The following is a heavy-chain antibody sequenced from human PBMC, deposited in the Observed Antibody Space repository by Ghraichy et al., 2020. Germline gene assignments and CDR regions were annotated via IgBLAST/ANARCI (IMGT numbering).Heavy chain of an antibody. CDR2: ISYSGST. V-gene: IGHV4-59*01. Sequence: SETLSLTCTVSGGSISGDSWSWIRQPPGKGLEWIGCISYSGSTDYNPSLKSRITISVDTSKNQFSLKLNSVTAADTAVYYCARGAHANFDPWGQGTLVTVFS. CDR1: GGSISGDS. J-gene: IGHJ5*02. CDR3: ARGAHANFDP.